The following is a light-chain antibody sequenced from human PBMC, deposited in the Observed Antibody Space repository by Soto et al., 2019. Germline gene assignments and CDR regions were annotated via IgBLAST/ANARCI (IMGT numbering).Light chain of an antibody. CDR2: WAS. J-gene: IGKJ2*01. CDR3: QQYYSTPQT. Sequence: DIVMTQSPDSLAVSLGERATINCKSSQSVLYSSNNKNYLAWYQQKPGQPPKLLIYWASTRESGVPDRFSGSGSGTEFTLTISSLQAEDVAVDYCQQYYSTPQTFGQGTKLEIE. CDR1: QSVLYSSNNKNY. V-gene: IGKV4-1*01.